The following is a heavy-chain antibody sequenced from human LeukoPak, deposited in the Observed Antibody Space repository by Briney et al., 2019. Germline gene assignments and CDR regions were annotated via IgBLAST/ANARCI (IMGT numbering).Heavy chain of an antibody. V-gene: IGHV3-48*04. CDR2: IDTSSTTM. CDR3: AKDETRTTREPGGPFDY. CDR1: GLTFSKYS. J-gene: IGHJ4*02. D-gene: IGHD1-26*01. Sequence: GGSLRLSCAASGLTFSKYSMTWVRQAPGKGLEWVSFIDTSSTTMYYTDSVKGRFTISRDNAKNSLYLQMNSLRFEDTAMYFCAKDETRTTREPGGPFDYWGQGILVTVSS.